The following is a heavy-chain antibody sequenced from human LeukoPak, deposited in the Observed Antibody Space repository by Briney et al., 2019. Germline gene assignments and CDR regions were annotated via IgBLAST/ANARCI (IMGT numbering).Heavy chain of an antibody. CDR3: AKGGRERSLRPDY. CDR2: IFNTGTST. D-gene: IGHD1-1*01. V-gene: IGHV3-23*05. CDR1: GFTFSDYA. Sequence: GGSLRLSCAASGFTFSDYAMTWVRQAPGKGLEWVSAIFNTGTSTYYADSVKGRFTISRDNSKNTLFLQMNSLRAEDTAVYYCAKGGRERSLRPDYWGQGTLVTVSS. J-gene: IGHJ4*02.